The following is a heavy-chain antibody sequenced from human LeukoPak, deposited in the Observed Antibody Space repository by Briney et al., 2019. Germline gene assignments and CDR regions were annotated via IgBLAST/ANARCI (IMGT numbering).Heavy chain of an antibody. Sequence: ASLKVSCKASGYTFTGYYMHWVRQPPGQGLKWMGRITPNSGGTNYAQKFQGRGTMTRDTSISTAYMELSRLRSDDTAVYYCARLYYYGSGRSGYYFDYWGQGTLVTVSS. J-gene: IGHJ4*02. CDR3: ARLYYYGSGRSGYYFDY. CDR2: ITPNSGGT. CDR1: GYTFTGYY. D-gene: IGHD3-10*01. V-gene: IGHV1-2*06.